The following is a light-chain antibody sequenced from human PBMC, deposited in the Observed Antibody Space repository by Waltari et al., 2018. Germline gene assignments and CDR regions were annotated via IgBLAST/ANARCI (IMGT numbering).Light chain of an antibody. CDR2: GVN. CDR1: SSDIGDYKY. V-gene: IGLV2-14*03. CDR3: SAYLITTSRAL. Sequence: QSALTQPASVSGSPGQSITISCTGASSDIGDYKYVSWYQQHPGKVPKVIIYGVNRRPSGISDRFSGSKSCSTASLTISGRQRQDEANDYCSAYLITTSRALFGGGTKLTVL. J-gene: IGLJ3*02.